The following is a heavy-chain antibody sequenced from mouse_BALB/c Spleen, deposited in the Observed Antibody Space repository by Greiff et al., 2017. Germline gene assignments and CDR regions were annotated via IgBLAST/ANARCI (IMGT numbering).Heavy chain of an antibody. CDR2: ISYDGSN. V-gene: IGHV3-6*02. Sequence: DVKLVESGPGLVKPSQSLSLTCSVTGYSITSGYYWNWIRQFPGNKLEWMGYISYDGSNNYNPSLKNRISITRDTSKNQFFLKLNSVTTEDTATYYGAKDLDYYGSRGFDYWGQGTTLTVSS. CDR3: AKDLDYYGSRGFDY. J-gene: IGHJ2*01. CDR1: GYSITSGYY. D-gene: IGHD1-1*01.